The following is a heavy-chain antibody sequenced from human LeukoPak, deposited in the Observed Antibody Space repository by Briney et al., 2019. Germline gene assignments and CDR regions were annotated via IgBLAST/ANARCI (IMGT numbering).Heavy chain of an antibody. D-gene: IGHD3-10*01. J-gene: IGHJ4*02. CDR3: AKVGSMVRGVITDPFDY. V-gene: IGHV3-23*01. Sequence: GGSLRLSCAASGFTFSSYAMSWVRQAPGKGLEWVSAISGSGGSTYYADSVKGRFTISRDNSKNTLYLQMNSLRAEDTAVYYCAKVGSMVRGVITDPFDYWGQGTLVAVSS. CDR1: GFTFSSYA. CDR2: ISGSGGST.